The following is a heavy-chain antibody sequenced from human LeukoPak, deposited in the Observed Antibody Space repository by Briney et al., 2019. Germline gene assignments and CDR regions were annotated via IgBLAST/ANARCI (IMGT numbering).Heavy chain of an antibody. V-gene: IGHV3-30*02. J-gene: IGHJ4*02. D-gene: IGHD3-10*01. CDR1: GFTFSSNG. CDR2: IQYDGSKK. Sequence: GGSLRLSCVASGFTFSSNGVHWVRQAPGKGLEWVTFIQYDGSKKYYADSVKGRFTISRDNSKNTLYLEMNSLRAEDTAVYYCAKDIGSYYDYWGQGILVTVSS. CDR3: AKDIGSYYDY.